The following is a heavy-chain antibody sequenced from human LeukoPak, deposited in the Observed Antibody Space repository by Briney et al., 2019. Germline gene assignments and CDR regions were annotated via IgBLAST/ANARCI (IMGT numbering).Heavy chain of an antibody. CDR2: IDPNSGGT. Sequence: ASVKVSCKASGYTFTGYYMHWVRQAPGQGLEWMGWIDPNSGGTNYAQKFQGRVTMTRDTSISTAYMELSRLRSDDTAVYYCARGASSGWSPAYWGQGTLVTVSS. D-gene: IGHD6-19*01. CDR3: ARGASSGWSPAY. CDR1: GYTFTGYY. V-gene: IGHV1-2*02. J-gene: IGHJ4*02.